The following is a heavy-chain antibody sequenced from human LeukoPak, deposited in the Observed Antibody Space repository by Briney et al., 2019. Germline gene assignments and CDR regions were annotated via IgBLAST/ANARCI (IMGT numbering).Heavy chain of an antibody. CDR3: ARGRSGYFDY. CDR2: IKEDGSER. Sequence: GGSLRLSCEGSAFIFSGHWMNLVRQTPGKGLEWVASIKEDGSERQYVDSVKGRFSISRDNTKGSLFLQLNSLRAEDTAVYYCARGRSGYFDYWGQGTLVTVSS. D-gene: IGHD3-10*01. V-gene: IGHV3-7*03. J-gene: IGHJ4*02. CDR1: AFIFSGHW.